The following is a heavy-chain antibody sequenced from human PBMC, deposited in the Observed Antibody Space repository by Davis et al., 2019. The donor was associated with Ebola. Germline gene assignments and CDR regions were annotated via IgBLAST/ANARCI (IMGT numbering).Heavy chain of an antibody. D-gene: IGHD2-15*01. CDR3: ASPYCSGGSCHYYYGMDV. J-gene: IGHJ6*02. CDR2: IIPIFGTA. V-gene: IGHV1-69*13. CDR1: GGTFSSYA. Sequence: SVKVSCKASGGTFSSYAISWVRQAPGQGLEWMGGIIPIFGTANYAQKFQGRVTITADESTSTAYMELSSLRSEDTAVYYCASPYCSGGSCHYYYGMDVWGQGTTVTVSS.